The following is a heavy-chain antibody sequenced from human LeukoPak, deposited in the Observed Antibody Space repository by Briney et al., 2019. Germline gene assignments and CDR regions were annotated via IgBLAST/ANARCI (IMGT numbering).Heavy chain of an antibody. D-gene: IGHD4-23*01. CDR3: ARSAYPGNSVIED. J-gene: IGHJ4*02. CDR2: INSDGRST. CDR1: GFTFSSYW. V-gene: IGHV3-74*01. Sequence: GGSLRLSCAASGFTFSSYWMHWVRQAPGKGLVWVSRINSDGRSTNYADSVKGRFTISRDDAKNTLYLQMNSLRAEDTAVYYCARSAYPGNSVIEDWGRGTLVTVSS.